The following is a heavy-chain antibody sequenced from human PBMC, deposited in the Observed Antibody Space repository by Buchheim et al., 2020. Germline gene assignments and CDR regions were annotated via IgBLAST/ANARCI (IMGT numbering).Heavy chain of an antibody. CDR2: IWYGGSNK. CDR3: ARADTEYRVEMEYFDY. J-gene: IGHJ4*02. Sequence: QVQLVESGGGVVQPGRSLRLSCAASGFTFSSYGMHWVRQAPGKGLEWVAVIWYGGSNKYYADSVKGRFTISRDNSKNTLYLQMNSLRAEDTAVYYCARADTEYRVEMEYFDYWGQGTL. D-gene: IGHD5-24*01. CDR1: GFTFSSYG. V-gene: IGHV3-33*01.